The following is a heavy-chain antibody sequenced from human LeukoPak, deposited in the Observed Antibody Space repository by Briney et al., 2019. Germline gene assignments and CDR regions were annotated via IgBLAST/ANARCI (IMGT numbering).Heavy chain of an antibody. Sequence: ASVKVSCKVSGYTFTTYYIHWVRQAPGQGLEWMAWINPNSGGTNYAQKFQDRVTLTRDTSLSTAYMELSRLTSDDTAVYFCASFPYTSGFDYWGQGTLVTVSS. CDR3: ASFPYTSGFDY. V-gene: IGHV1-2*02. CDR1: GYTFTTYY. CDR2: INPNSGGT. D-gene: IGHD6-19*01. J-gene: IGHJ4*02.